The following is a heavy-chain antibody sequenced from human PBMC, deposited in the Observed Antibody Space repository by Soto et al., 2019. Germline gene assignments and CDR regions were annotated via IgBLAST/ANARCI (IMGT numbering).Heavy chain of an antibody. CDR1: EFTFGDYV. V-gene: IGHV3-49*03. D-gene: IGHD4-17*01. CDR3: EGHYPDSHFYYSYLDV. J-gene: IGHJ6*03. Sequence: GGSLRLSCTASEFTFGDYVLSWFRQAPGKGLEWVGFIRSKAYGETTDYAASVRGRFTISRDDSKSIAYLQMNSLKTEDSAVYYCEGHYPDSHFYYSYLDVWGKGTKVTVSS. CDR2: IRSKAYGETT.